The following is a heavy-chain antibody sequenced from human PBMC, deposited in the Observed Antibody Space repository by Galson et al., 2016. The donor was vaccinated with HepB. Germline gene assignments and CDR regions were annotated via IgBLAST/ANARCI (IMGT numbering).Heavy chain of an antibody. CDR2: INPSGGST. D-gene: IGHD6-13*01. Sequence: SVKVSCKASGSTFNVYFVHWVRQAPGQGLEWMGIINPSGGSTSYAQRFQGRVTMTEDTSTDTAYMELNSLRSEDTAVYYCATDVGSWSLSEYHYAMDAWGHGTTVTVS. CDR1: GSTFNVYF. J-gene: IGHJ6*02. CDR3: ATDVGSWSLSEYHYAMDA. V-gene: IGHV1-46*02.